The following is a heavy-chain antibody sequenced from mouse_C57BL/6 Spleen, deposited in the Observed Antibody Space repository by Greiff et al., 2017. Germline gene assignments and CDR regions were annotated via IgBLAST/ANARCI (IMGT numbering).Heavy chain of an antibody. V-gene: IGHV5-4*03. CDR2: ISDGGSYT. CDR3: ARGELGPWFAY. D-gene: IGHD4-1*01. J-gene: IGHJ3*01. Sequence: EVKLVESGGGLVKPGGSLKLSCAASGFTFSSYAMSWVRQTPEKRLEWVATISDGGSYTYYPDNVKGRFTISRDNAKNNLYLQMSHLTSEDTAMYYCARGELGPWFAYWGQGTLVTVSA. CDR1: GFTFSSYA.